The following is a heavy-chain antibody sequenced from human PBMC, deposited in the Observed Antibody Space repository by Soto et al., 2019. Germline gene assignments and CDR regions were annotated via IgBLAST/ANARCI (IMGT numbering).Heavy chain of an antibody. V-gene: IGHV1-8*01. D-gene: IGHD3-10*01. CDR3: ARGPGDLGYFDY. Sequence: ASVKVSCKASAYTFTNCDINCVRQAPGQGLAWMAWMNPYNGNTGYAQNFQGRVTMTRNISISTAYMELSSLKSEDTAVYYCARGPGDLGYFDYWGQGAQFTVSS. J-gene: IGHJ4*02. CDR1: AYTFTNCD. CDR2: MNPYNGNT.